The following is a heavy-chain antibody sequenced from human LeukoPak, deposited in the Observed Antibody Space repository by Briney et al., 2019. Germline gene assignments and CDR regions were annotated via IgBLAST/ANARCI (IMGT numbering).Heavy chain of an antibody. V-gene: IGHV3-48*01. CDR2: ISSSSSTI. Sequence: GRSLRLSCAASGFTFSSYSMNWVRQAPAKGLEWVSYISSSSSTIYYADSVKGRFTISRDNAKNSLYLQMNSLRAEDTAVYYCARVATTMFDYWGQGTLVTVSS. D-gene: IGHD4-11*01. J-gene: IGHJ4*02. CDR1: GFTFSSYS. CDR3: ARVATTMFDY.